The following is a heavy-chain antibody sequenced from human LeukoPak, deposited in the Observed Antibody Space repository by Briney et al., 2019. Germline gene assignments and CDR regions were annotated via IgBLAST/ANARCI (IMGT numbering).Heavy chain of an antibody. CDR3: ARRGYSSSWYLDAFDI. CDR2: IKQDGSEK. D-gene: IGHD6-13*01. J-gene: IGHJ3*02. V-gene: IGHV3-7*01. CDR1: GFTLSSYW. Sequence: GGSLRLSCAASGFTLSSYWMSWVRQAPGKGLEWVANIKQDGSEKYYVDSVKGRFTISRDNAKNSLYLQMNSLRAEDTAVYYCARRGYSSSWYLDAFDIWGQGTMVTVSS.